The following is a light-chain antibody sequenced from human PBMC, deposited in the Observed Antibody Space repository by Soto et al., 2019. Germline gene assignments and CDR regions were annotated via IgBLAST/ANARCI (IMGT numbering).Light chain of an antibody. V-gene: IGKV3-20*01. J-gene: IGKJ4*01. Sequence: DIVLTQSPGTLSLSPGERATLSCRASQSVSSSYLAWYQHKPGQAPRLLIYGASSRATGIPDRFSGSESGTDFTLTISRLEPEDFAVYYCQQYGSSPLTFGGGTKVEIK. CDR1: QSVSSSY. CDR3: QQYGSSPLT. CDR2: GAS.